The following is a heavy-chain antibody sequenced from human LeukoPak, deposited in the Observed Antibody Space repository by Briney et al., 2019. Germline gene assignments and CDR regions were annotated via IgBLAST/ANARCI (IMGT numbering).Heavy chain of an antibody. CDR3: ARDAAIYDTGAYYYLW. CDR2: IIPIFGTA. D-gene: IGHD3-22*01. Sequence: SVKVSCKASGGTFSRYAISWVRQAPGHGLEWRGGIIPIFGTANYAQKFQGRVTITADESSNTAYMELNSLRSEDTAIYYCARDAAIYDTGAYYYLWWGQGTLVTVSS. CDR1: GGTFSRYA. J-gene: IGHJ4*02. V-gene: IGHV1-69*13.